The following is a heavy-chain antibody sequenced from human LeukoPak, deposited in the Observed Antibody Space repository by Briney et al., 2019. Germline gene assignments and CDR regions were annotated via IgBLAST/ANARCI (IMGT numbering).Heavy chain of an antibody. CDR2: ISGSGGST. V-gene: IGHV3-23*01. Sequence: GGSLRLSCAASGFTFSSYAMSWVRQPPGKGLEWVSAISGSGGSTYYADSVKGRFTISRDNSKNTLYLQINSLSAEDTAVYYCATMIIVVTATPFDYWGQGTLVTVSS. CDR1: GFTFSSYA. D-gene: IGHD3-22*01. J-gene: IGHJ4*02. CDR3: ATMIIVVTATPFDY.